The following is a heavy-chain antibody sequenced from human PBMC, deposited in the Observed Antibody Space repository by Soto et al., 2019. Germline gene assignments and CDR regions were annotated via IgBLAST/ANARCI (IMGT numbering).Heavy chain of an antibody. CDR3: ASRQVAPPSYYYYGMTV. D-gene: IGHD2-15*01. V-gene: IGHV5-51*01. J-gene: IGHJ6*02. CDR2: IYPGDSDT. CDR1: GYSFTSYW. Sequence: GESLKISCKGSGYSFTSYWIGWVRQMPGKGLEWMGIIYPGDSDTRYSPSFQGQXTISADKTISTVYLQWSSLKASDTAMYYWASRQVAPPSYYYYGMTVGGQGPTATVS.